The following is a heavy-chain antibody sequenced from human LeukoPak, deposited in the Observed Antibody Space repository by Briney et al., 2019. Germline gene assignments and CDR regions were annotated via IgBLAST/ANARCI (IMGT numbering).Heavy chain of an antibody. Sequence: PGGSLRLSCAASAFSLNAYNMNWVRQAPGKGLEWVSSISYTGTYIYYADSVKGRFAVSRDNAKNTLYLQMESLRVEDTAIYYCATDWAWGGFDHWGQGALVTVSS. J-gene: IGHJ4*02. V-gene: IGHV3-21*01. CDR1: AFSLNAYN. D-gene: IGHD3-16*01. CDR3: ATDWAWGGFDH. CDR2: ISYTGTYI.